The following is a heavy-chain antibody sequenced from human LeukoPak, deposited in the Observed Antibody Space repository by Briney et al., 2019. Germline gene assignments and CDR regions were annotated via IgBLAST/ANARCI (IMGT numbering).Heavy chain of an antibody. Sequence: SQTLSLTCTVSGGSISSGGYYWSWIRQHPGKGLEWIGYIYYSGSTYYNPSLKSRVTISVDTSKNQFSLKLSSVTAADTAVYYCARGDSSLNYYYYGMDVWGQGTTVTVSS. J-gene: IGHJ6*02. D-gene: IGHD6-13*01. CDR1: GGSISSGGYY. CDR3: ARGDSSLNYYYYGMDV. V-gene: IGHV4-31*03. CDR2: IYYSGST.